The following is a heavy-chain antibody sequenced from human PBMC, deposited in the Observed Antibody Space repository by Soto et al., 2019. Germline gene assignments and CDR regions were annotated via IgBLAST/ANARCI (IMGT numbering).Heavy chain of an antibody. Sequence: QVQLVESGGGVVQPGRSLRLSCAASGFTFSSYAMHWVRQAPGKGLEWVAVISYDGSNKYYADSVKGRFTISRDNSKNTLFRQMNRLRAEDTAVYYCGREQGFGEFLLFSSYYFDYWGQGTLVTVSS. V-gene: IGHV3-30-3*01. CDR1: GFTFSSYA. D-gene: IGHD3-10*01. CDR2: ISYDGSNK. J-gene: IGHJ4*02. CDR3: GREQGFGEFLLFSSYYFDY.